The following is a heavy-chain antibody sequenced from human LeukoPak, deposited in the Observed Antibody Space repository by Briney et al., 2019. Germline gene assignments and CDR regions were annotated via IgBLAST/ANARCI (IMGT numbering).Heavy chain of an antibody. CDR1: GYPISSGYY. D-gene: IGHD2-15*01. CDR3: ARERGYCSGGSCNWFDP. Sequence: SETLSLTCTVSGYPISSGYYWGWIRQPPGKGLEWIESIHHSGGTYYNPSLKSRVTITVDTSKNQFSLKLSSVTAADTAVYYCARERGYCSGGSCNWFDPWGQGTLVTVSS. CDR2: IHHSGGT. V-gene: IGHV4-38-2*02. J-gene: IGHJ5*02.